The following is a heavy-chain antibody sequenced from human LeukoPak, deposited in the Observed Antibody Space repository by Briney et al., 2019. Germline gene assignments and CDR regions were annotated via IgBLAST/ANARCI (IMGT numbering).Heavy chain of an antibody. CDR1: GFTFSSYW. J-gene: IGHJ4*02. CDR2: IKQDGSEK. Sequence: GGSLRLSCAASGFTFSSYWMSWVRQAPGKGLEWVANIKQDGSEKYYVDSVKGRFTISRDNAKNSLYLQMNSLRAEDTAVYYCASELTGDPVDYWGQGTLVTVSS. D-gene: IGHD7-27*01. CDR3: ASELTGDPVDY. V-gene: IGHV3-7*01.